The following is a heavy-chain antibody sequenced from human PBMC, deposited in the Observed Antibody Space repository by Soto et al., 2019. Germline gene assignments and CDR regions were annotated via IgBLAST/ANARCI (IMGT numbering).Heavy chain of an antibody. CDR2: IYYSGST. CDR1: GGSISSYY. J-gene: IGHJ5*02. Sequence: SETLSLACTVSGGSISSYYWSWIRQPPGKGLEWIGYIYYSGSTNYNPSLKSRVTISVDTSKNQFSLKLSSVTAADTAVYYCARVGGIQLWSPNWFDPWGQGTLVTVSS. D-gene: IGHD5-18*01. CDR3: ARVGGIQLWSPNWFDP. V-gene: IGHV4-59*01.